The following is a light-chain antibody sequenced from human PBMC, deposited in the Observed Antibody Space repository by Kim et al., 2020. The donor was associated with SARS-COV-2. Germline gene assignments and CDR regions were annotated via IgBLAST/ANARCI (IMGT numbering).Light chain of an antibody. CDR3: QQYGSSSIT. V-gene: IGKV3D-20*01. Sequence: PGERATLSCGASQSVANDYLAWYQQKPGLAPRLLMYGASSRATGIPDRFSGSGSGTDFTLTISRLEPEDFAVYYCQQYGSSSITFGQGTRLEIK. CDR2: GAS. CDR1: QSVANDY. J-gene: IGKJ5*01.